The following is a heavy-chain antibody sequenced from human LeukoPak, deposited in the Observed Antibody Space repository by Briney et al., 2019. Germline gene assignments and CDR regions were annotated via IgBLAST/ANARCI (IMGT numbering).Heavy chain of an antibody. D-gene: IGHD3-10*01. CDR1: GFTFDDYA. J-gene: IGHJ4*02. CDR3: AKDSYYYGSGSYVY. Sequence: PGGSLRLSCAASGFTFDDYAMHWVRQAPGKGLEWVSGISWNSGSIGYADSVKGRFTISRDNAKNSLYLQMNSLRAEDTALYYCAKDSYYYGSGSYVYWGQGTLVTVSS. V-gene: IGHV3-9*01. CDR2: ISWNSGSI.